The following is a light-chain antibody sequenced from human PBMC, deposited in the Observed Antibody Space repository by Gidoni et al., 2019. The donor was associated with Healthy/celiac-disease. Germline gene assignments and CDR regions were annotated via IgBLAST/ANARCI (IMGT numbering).Light chain of an antibody. V-gene: IGKV3-11*02. Sequence: ELVLTQSPATLSVSPGERATLSRRASQSVSSYLAWYHLKPGEAHRLLIYDASTRATGIPARLSCSGSGRVFSLTISSLEPEDCAVYYCQQRSNWPRSFGQGTKLEI. CDR1: QSVSSY. J-gene: IGKJ2*03. CDR3: QQRSNWPRS. CDR2: DAS.